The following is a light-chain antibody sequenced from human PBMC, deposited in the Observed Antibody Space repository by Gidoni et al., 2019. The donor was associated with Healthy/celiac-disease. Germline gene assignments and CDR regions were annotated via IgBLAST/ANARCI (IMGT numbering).Light chain of an antibody. CDR1: QSVSSY. Sequence: PATLSLSPGERATLSCRASQSVSSYLAWYQQKPGQAPRLLIYDASNRATGIPARFSGSGSGTDFTLTISSLEPEDFAVYYCQQRSNWPLTFXGXTKVEIK. V-gene: IGKV3-11*01. J-gene: IGKJ4*01. CDR2: DAS. CDR3: QQRSNWPLT.